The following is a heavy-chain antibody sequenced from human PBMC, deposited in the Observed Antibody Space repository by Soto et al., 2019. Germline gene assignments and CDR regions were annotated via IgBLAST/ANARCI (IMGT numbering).Heavy chain of an antibody. D-gene: IGHD3-22*01. V-gene: IGHV4-31*03. Sequence: SETLSLTCTVSGGSISSGGYYWSWIRQHPGKGLEWIGYIYYSGSTYYNPSLKSRVTISVDTSKNQFSLKLSSVTAADTAVYYCARGANYYDSSPYFDYWGQGTLVTVSS. J-gene: IGHJ4*02. CDR3: ARGANYYDSSPYFDY. CDR1: GGSISSGGYY. CDR2: IYYSGST.